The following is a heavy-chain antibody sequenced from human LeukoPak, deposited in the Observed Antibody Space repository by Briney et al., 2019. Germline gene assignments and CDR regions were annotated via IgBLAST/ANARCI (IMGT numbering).Heavy chain of an antibody. CDR2: INHSGTT. D-gene: IGHD3-22*01. CDR1: GGSFSGYY. CDR3: ASSRGYYYDSSGYWMYYFDN. Sequence: SETLSLTCAVYGGSFSGYYWSWIRQPPGKGLEWIGEINHSGTTNYNPSLKSRVSISIDTSKNQFSLRLSSVTAADTAVYYCASSRGYYYDSSGYWMYYFDNWGQGTLVTVSS. J-gene: IGHJ4*02. V-gene: IGHV4-34*01.